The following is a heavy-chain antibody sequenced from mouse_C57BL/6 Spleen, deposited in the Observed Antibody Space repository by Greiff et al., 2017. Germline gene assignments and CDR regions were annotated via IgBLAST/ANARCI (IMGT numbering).Heavy chain of an antibody. CDR2: ISVGGSYT. CDR3: ARKVTSGFDY. V-gene: IGHV5-4*03. D-gene: IGHD2-13*01. J-gene: IGHJ2*01. Sequence: EVMLVEPGGGLVKPGGSLKLPCAAFGFPFSSYAMSWVRQTPETRLEWVATISVGGSYTYYPDNVKGRFTSSRDNSKNNLYLQMSHLKSEDTAMYYCARKVTSGFDYWGQGTTLTVSS. CDR1: GFPFSSYA.